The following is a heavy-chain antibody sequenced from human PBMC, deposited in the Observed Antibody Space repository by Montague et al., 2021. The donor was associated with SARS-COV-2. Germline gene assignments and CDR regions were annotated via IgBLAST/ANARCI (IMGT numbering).Heavy chain of an antibody. D-gene: IGHD4-17*01. CDR3: ARDGDYGGTWYSFLQN. CDR2: TFYRSQWHT. Sequence: CAISGDSVSSDTAAWHWIRQSPSRGLEWLGRTFYRSQWHTDSAASVRSRISFSGDISKNQFSLHLNSVTLEDTAIYYCARDGDYGGTWYSFLQNWGQGTLVIVSS. J-gene: IGHJ1*01. V-gene: IGHV6-1*01. CDR1: GDSVSSDTAA.